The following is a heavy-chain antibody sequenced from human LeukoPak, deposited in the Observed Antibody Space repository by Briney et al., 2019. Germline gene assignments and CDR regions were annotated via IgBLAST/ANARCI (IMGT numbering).Heavy chain of an antibody. Sequence: PGGPLRLSCAASGFTFSTYGMHWVRQAPGKGLEWVAVISYDGSNKYYADSVKGRFAISRDNSKNTLYLQMNSLRAEDTAVYYCAKDRIHKDNNNWFDPWGQGTLVTVSS. CDR3: AKDRIHKDNNNWFDP. CDR2: ISYDGSNK. D-gene: IGHD5-18*01. J-gene: IGHJ5*02. CDR1: GFTFSTYG. V-gene: IGHV3-30*18.